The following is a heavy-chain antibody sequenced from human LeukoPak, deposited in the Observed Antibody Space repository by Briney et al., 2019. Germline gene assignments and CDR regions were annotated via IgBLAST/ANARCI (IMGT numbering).Heavy chain of an antibody. Sequence: SETLSLTCTVSGGSISSSSYYWGWIRQTPGKGLEWIESIYYSGSTYYNPSLKSRVTISVDTSKNQFSLKLSSVTAADTAVYYCARGLWFGEPPHAFDIWGQGTMVTVSS. CDR2: IYYSGST. CDR1: GGSISSSSYY. J-gene: IGHJ3*02. CDR3: ARGLWFGEPPHAFDI. D-gene: IGHD3-10*01. V-gene: IGHV4-39*07.